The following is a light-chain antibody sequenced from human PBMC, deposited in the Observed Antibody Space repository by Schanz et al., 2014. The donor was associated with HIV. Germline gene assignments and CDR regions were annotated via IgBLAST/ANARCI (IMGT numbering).Light chain of an antibody. CDR3: CSYAGIFSPLYV. CDR2: DVR. CDR1: SSDIGGSDY. Sequence: QSALTQPASVSGSPGQSITISCSGTSSDIGGSDYVSWYQQHPGRAPKVLIYDVRDRPSGVSNRFSGSKSGNTASLTISGLQTEDESDYYCCSYAGIFSPLYVFGTGTKLTVL. V-gene: IGLV2-14*03. J-gene: IGLJ1*01.